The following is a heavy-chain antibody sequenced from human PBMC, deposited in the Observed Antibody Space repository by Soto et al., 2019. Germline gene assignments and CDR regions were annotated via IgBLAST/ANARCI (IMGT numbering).Heavy chain of an antibody. D-gene: IGHD5-12*01. CDR3: ARGWLAGGYEFDY. CDR1: GFTFSSYG. Sequence: QVQLVESGGGVVQPGRSLRLSCAASGFTFSSYGMHWVRQAPGKGLEWVAIIWYDGSDKYYSDSVKGRFTLSRDNSKNTLYLQMNSLGGEDTAIYYCARGWLAGGYEFDYWGQGTLVTVSS. V-gene: IGHV3-33*01. CDR2: IWYDGSDK. J-gene: IGHJ4*02.